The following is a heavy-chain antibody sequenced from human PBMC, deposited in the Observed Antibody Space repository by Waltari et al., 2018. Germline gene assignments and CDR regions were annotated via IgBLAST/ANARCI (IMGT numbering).Heavy chain of an antibody. CDR3: AHGLRVRGVI. CDR2: IYWDDDK. D-gene: IGHD3-10*01. Sequence: QITLKESGPTLVKPTQTLTMTCTFSGFSLSTSGVGVGWIRQPPGKALEWLALIYWDDDKRYSPSLKNRLTITKDTSKNQVVLTITNMYPVDTATYYCAHGLRVRGVIWGQGTLVTVSS. V-gene: IGHV2-5*02. J-gene: IGHJ4*02. CDR1: GFSLSTSGVG.